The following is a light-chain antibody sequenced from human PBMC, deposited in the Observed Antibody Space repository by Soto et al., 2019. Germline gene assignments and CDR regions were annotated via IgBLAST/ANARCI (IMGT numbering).Light chain of an antibody. V-gene: IGLV2-14*03. Sequence: QSALTQPASVSGSPGQSITISRTGSSSDIGRYNYVSWYQQLPGKAPKLIIYEVSNRPSGVSDRFSGSKSGNTASLSISGLQTEDEADYYCGSYTSATTWVFGGGTKLTVL. CDR3: GSYTSATTWV. CDR2: EVS. CDR1: SSDIGRYNY. J-gene: IGLJ3*02.